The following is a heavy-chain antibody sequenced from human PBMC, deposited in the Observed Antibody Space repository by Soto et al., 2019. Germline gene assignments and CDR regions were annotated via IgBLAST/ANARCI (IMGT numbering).Heavy chain of an antibody. CDR3: GKDAVPYNGKWDWFDS. V-gene: IGHV3-23*01. J-gene: IGHJ5*01. Sequence: DVQLLESGGGLVQPGGSLTLSCAASKFTFSDFAMSWVRQAPGKGLEWVSSIGGRGTDTYYADSVKGRFTISRDHSKKTLFLQMDGLRDEDTAVYYCGKDAVPYNGKWDWFDSWGQGTLVIVSS. CDR1: KFTFSDFA. D-gene: IGHD1-20*01. CDR2: IGGRGTDT.